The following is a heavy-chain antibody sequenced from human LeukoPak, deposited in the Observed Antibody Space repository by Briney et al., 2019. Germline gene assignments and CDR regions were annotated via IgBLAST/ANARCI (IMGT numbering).Heavy chain of an antibody. CDR3: ARAVRGVASVDY. V-gene: IGHV3-64*01. J-gene: IGHJ4*02. Sequence: GGSLTLSCAVSGFTFSSYAMHWVRQAPGKGLEYVSAISTSGSTTYNANSVKGRFTITRDNSNNTLYLQMGSLSVEDMAVYYCARAVRGVASVDYWGQGTLATVSS. D-gene: IGHD3-10*01. CDR1: GFTFSSYA. CDR2: ISTSGSTT.